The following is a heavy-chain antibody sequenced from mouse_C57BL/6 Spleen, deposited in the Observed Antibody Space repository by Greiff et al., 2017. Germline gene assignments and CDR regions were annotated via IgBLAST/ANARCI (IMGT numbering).Heavy chain of an antibody. CDR3: ARGDSSGSWFAY. CDR1: GYTFTSYW. Sequence: VKLMESGAELVMPGASVKLSCKASGYTFTSYWMHWVKQRPGQGLEWIGEIDPSDSYTNYNQKFKGKSTLTVDKSSSTAYMQLSSLTSEDSAVYYCARGDSSGSWFAYWGQGTLVTVSA. J-gene: IGHJ3*01. V-gene: IGHV1-69*01. D-gene: IGHD3-2*02. CDR2: IDPSDSYT.